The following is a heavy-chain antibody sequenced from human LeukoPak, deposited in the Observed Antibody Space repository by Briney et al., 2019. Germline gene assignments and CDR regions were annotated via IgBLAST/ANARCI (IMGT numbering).Heavy chain of an antibody. Sequence: PGGALRLSCAASGFTFSNAWMSWVRQAPGKGLEWVGRIKSKTDGGTTDYAAHVKGRFTISRDDSKNTLYLQMNSLKTEDTAVYYCTTGFDYYDSSGPYFDYWGQGTLVTVSS. D-gene: IGHD3-22*01. CDR2: IKSKTDGGTT. CDR1: GFTFSNAW. V-gene: IGHV3-15*01. CDR3: TTGFDYYDSSGPYFDY. J-gene: IGHJ4*02.